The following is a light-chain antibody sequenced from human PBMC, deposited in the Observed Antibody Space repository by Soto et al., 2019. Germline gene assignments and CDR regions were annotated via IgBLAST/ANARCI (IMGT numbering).Light chain of an antibody. V-gene: IGKV3-15*01. CDR3: QQYNNWPPT. CDR2: GAS. J-gene: IGKJ1*01. CDR1: QSVSGN. Sequence: EIVMTQSPATLSVSPGERATLSCRASQSVSGNLAWYQQKPGQAPRLLIYGASTGATGIPARFSGSGSGTEVTLPISSLQSEDFAVYYCQQYNNWPPTFGQGTKVEIK.